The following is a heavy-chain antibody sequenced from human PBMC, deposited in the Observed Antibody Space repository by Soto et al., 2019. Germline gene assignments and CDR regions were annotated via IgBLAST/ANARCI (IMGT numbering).Heavy chain of an antibody. Sequence: EVQLVESGGGLVKPGGSLRLSCAASGFTFSTYSMTWVRQAPGKGLEWVSSISSSSSYIYYADSVKGRFTIYRDNAKNSHDLQRNSLRAEDTSVYYCARDRGGDLKAFDIWGQGTMVTVSS. V-gene: IGHV3-21*01. J-gene: IGHJ3*02. D-gene: IGHD2-21*02. CDR2: ISSSSSYI. CDR1: GFTFSTYS. CDR3: ARDRGGDLKAFDI.